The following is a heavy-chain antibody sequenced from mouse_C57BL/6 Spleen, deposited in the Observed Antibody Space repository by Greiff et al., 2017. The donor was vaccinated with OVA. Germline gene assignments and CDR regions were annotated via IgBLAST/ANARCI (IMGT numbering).Heavy chain of an antibody. V-gene: IGHV5-16*01. J-gene: IGHJ1*03. CDR3: ARDRSTMVTRRRYWYFDV. D-gene: IGHD2-2*01. CDR2: INYDGSST. Sequence: EVQLVESEGGLVQPGSSMKLSCTASGFTFSDYYMAWVRQVPEKGLEWVANINYDGSSTYYLDSLKSRFIISRDNAKNILYLQMSSLKSEDTATYYCARDRSTMVTRRRYWYFDVWGTGTTVTVSS. CDR1: GFTFSDYY.